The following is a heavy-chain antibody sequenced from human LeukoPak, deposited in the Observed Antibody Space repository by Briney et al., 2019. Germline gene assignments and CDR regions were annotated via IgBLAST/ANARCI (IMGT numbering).Heavy chain of an antibody. Sequence: SETLSLTCAVSGYSISSGYYWGWIRQPPGKGLEWIGSIYHSGSTYYNPSLKSRATISVDTSKNQFSLKLSSVTAADTAVYYCARQMGIAVGGTGTYYFDYWGQGTLVTVSS. V-gene: IGHV4-38-2*01. D-gene: IGHD6-19*01. CDR2: IYHSGST. CDR1: GYSISSGYY. CDR3: ARQMGIAVGGTGTYYFDY. J-gene: IGHJ4*02.